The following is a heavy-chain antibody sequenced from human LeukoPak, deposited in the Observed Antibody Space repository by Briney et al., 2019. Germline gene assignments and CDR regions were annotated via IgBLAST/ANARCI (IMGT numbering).Heavy chain of an antibody. J-gene: IGHJ4*02. D-gene: IGHD6-6*01. CDR3: AREGVSGAYSSFLYYFDY. Sequence: ASVKVSCKASGYTFTNYDINWVRQATGQGLEWMGWINPNSGGTNYAQKFQGRVTMTRDTSISTAYMELSRLRSDDTAVYYCAREGVSGAYSSFLYYFDYWGQGTLVTVSS. V-gene: IGHV1-2*02. CDR1: GYTFTNYD. CDR2: INPNSGGT.